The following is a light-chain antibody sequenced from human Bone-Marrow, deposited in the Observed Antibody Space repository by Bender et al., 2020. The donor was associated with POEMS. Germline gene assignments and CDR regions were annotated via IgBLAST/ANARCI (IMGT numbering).Light chain of an antibody. V-gene: IGLV1-47*01. CDR3: SAWDGSLNGLL. J-gene: IGLJ2*01. Sequence: QSVLTQPPSASGTPGQRLTISCSGSMSNVGTNFVYWYQQLPGTAPKLLIFRNDQRPSGVPDRVSGSKSVTSASLAISGLRSEDEADYYCSAWDGSLNGLLFGGGTKLTVL. CDR2: RND. CDR1: MSNVGTNF.